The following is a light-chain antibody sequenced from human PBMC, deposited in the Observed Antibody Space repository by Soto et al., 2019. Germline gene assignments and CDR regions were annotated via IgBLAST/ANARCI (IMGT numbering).Light chain of an antibody. J-gene: IGKJ4*01. V-gene: IGKV3-20*01. CDR2: NAF. Sequence: EIVLTPSPGTLSLSPGERATLSCRASQSVSSSYLAWYQQKPGQAPGLLIYNAFNRATGISDRFSGSGSGTDFTLTISRLEPEDFAVYYCQQYGSSPGTFGGGTKVDI. CDR3: QQYGSSPGT. CDR1: QSVSSSY.